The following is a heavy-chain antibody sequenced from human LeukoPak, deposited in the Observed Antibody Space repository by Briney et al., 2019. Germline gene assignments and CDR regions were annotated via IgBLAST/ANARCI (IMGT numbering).Heavy chain of an antibody. CDR1: GLTLRSFA. CDR3: AARTTAAANAFFY. D-gene: IGHD2-2*01. Sequence: PGGSLRLSCEVSGLTLRSFAMSWVRQPAEKGLESVSATSGDGGSTEYADSVKGRFTISRDNSKNTVYLQMNSLRAGDTALYYCAARTTAAANAFFYWGRGTVVTVSA. CDR2: TSGDGGST. V-gene: IGHV3-23*01. J-gene: IGHJ4*02.